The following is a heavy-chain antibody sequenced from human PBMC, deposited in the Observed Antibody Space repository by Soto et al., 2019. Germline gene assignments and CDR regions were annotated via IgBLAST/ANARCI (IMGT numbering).Heavy chain of an antibody. D-gene: IGHD2-8*02. J-gene: IGHJ4*02. CDR3: ARDTGYYDF. CDR2: ISTTRGNT. Sequence: QIQIVQSGAEVKQPGALVNISCKTSGYTFFSYSINWVRPAPGQGLEWMAWISTTRGNTHYAERVQGRVTVTLHKSARTAFMEMWGLTSDDMAVYFCARDTGYYDFWGQGTLVTVSS. V-gene: IGHV1-18*03. CDR1: GYTFFSYS.